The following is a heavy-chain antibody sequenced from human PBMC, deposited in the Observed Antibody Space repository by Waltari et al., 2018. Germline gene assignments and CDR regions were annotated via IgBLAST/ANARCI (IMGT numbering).Heavy chain of an antibody. CDR1: GFTLSSYS. CDR2: ISSSSSTI. J-gene: IGHJ4*02. CDR3: ARAVAAAAFDY. Sequence: EVQLVESGGGLVQPGGSLRLSCAASGFTLSSYSLNWVRQAPGKGLEWVSYISSSSSTIYYADSVKGRFTISRDNAKNSLYLQMNSLRAEDTAVYYCARAVAAAAFDYWGQGTLVTVSS. D-gene: IGHD6-13*01. V-gene: IGHV3-48*01.